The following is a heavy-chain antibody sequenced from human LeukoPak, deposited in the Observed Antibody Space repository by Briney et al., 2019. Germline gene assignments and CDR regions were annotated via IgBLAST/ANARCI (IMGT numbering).Heavy chain of an antibody. J-gene: IGHJ4*02. CDR2: INSDGSST. CDR3: ARCTTGRTFGSLREIKRSREIDY. Sequence: GGSLRLSCTAPGFTFSSYWMHWVRQAPGKGLVWVSRINSDGSSTNYADSVKGRFTISRDNAKNTLYLQMNSLRAEDTAVYYCARCTTGRTFGSLREIKRSREIDYWGQGTLVTVSS. CDR1: GFTFSSYW. V-gene: IGHV3-74*01. D-gene: IGHD1-1*01.